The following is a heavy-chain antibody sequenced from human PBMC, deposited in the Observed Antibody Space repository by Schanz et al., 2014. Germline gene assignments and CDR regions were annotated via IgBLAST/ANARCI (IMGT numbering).Heavy chain of an antibody. CDR2: ISPSSGGT. Sequence: QLVQSGSEFRKPGASVKVSCKASGYTFIDYSLNWVRQAPGQGLEWMGRISPSSGGTNYAQNFQGRVTMTRDTSIPTAYMDLSRLTSDDTAVYYCARVYRWQHILGHFDSWGQGSLVTVSS. D-gene: IGHD6-13*01. CDR3: ARVYRWQHILGHFDS. CDR1: GYTFIDYS. J-gene: IGHJ4*02. V-gene: IGHV1-2*06.